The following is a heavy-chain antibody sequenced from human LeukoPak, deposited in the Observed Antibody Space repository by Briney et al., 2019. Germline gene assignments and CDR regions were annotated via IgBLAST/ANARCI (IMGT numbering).Heavy chain of an antibody. CDR2: ISYDGSNK. V-gene: IGHV3-30*01. Sequence: GGSLRLSCAASGFTFSSYAMHWVRQAPGKGLEWVAVISYDGSNKYYADSVKGRFTISRDNSKNTLYLQMNSLRAEDTAVYYCARERETTVTAYFDHWGQGTLVTVSS. CDR3: ARERETTVTAYFDH. J-gene: IGHJ4*02. D-gene: IGHD4-11*01. CDR1: GFTFSSYA.